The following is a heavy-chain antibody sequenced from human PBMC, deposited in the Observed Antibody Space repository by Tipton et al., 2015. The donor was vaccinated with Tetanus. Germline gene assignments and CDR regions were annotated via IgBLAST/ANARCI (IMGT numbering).Heavy chain of an antibody. V-gene: IGHV4-34*01. Sequence: TPSLTCTVSGGSVRSGDYFWRWIRQPPGKGLEWIGEISPSGNTNYNPSLKSRVTISADTSRNQFSLTLSSVTAADTAVYYCARGSGWADFWGQGTQVTVSS. J-gene: IGHJ4*02. CDR1: GGSVRSGDYF. CDR2: ISPSGNT. D-gene: IGHD6-19*01. CDR3: ARGSGWADF.